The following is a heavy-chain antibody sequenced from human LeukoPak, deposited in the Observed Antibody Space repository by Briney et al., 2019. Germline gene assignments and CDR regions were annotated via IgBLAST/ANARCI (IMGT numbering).Heavy chain of an antibody. Sequence: SVTPSLTCTVSGGSISSSSYYWGWIRQPPGKGLEWIGSIYYSGSTYYNPSLKSRVTISVDTSKNQFSLKLSSVTAADTAVYYCASLVYDFWSGYLGHYFDYWGQGTLVTVSS. J-gene: IGHJ4*02. CDR3: ASLVYDFWSGYLGHYFDY. CDR2: IYYSGST. D-gene: IGHD3-3*01. CDR1: GGSISSSSYY. V-gene: IGHV4-39*01.